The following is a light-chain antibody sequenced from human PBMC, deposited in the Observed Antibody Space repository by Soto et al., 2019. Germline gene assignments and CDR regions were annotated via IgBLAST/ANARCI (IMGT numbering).Light chain of an antibody. V-gene: IGLV2-23*01. J-gene: IGLJ2*01. CDR3: CSYAGSSTPHVV. Sequence: QSALTQPASVSGSPGQSITISCTGTSSDVGSYNLVSWYQQHPGKAPKLMIYEGSKRPSGVSNRFSGSKSGNTASLTISGLQSEDEADYYCCSYAGSSTPHVVFGGGIKLTVL. CDR1: SSDVGSYNL. CDR2: EGS.